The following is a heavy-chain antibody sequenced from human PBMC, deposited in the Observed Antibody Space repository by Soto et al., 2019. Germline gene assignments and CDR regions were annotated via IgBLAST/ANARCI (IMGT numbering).Heavy chain of an antibody. CDR2: ISWNSGNI. V-gene: IGHV3-9*01. Sequence: EVQLVESGGDLVHPGRSLRLSCVASGFSLDDYAMHWVRQTPGKGLEWVSGISWNSGNIDYADSVKGRFTISRDNAKNSLFLQINSLRAEDTAMYYCVKGFFSCNSVSCSNGNNWFDPWGQGTLVTVSS. D-gene: IGHD2-2*01. CDR1: GFSLDDYA. CDR3: VKGFFSCNSVSCSNGNNWFDP. J-gene: IGHJ5*02.